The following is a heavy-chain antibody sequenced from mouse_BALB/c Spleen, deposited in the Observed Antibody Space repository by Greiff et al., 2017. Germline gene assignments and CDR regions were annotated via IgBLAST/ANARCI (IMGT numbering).Heavy chain of an antibody. CDR3: AMSTVVAPPFAY. Sequence: EVQGVESGGGLVKPGGSLKLSCAASGFTFSSYAMSWVRQTPEKRLEWVASISSGGSTYYPDSVKGRFTISRDNARNILYLQMSSLRSEDTAMYYCAMSTVVAPPFAYWGQGTLVTVSA. D-gene: IGHD1-1*01. J-gene: IGHJ3*01. CDR2: ISSGGST. V-gene: IGHV5-6-5*01. CDR1: GFTFSSYA.